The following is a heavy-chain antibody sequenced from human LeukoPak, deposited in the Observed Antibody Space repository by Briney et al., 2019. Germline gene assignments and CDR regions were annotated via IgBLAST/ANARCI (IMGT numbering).Heavy chain of an antibody. CDR3: ARANYYYYYMGV. V-gene: IGHV3-53*01. CDR1: GFTVSSNY. Sequence: GGSLRLSCAASGFTVSSNYMSWVRQAPGKGLEWVSVIYSGGSTYYADSVKGRFTISRDNSKNTLYLQMNSLRAEDTAVYYCARANYYYYYMGVWGKGTTVTVSS. CDR2: IYSGGST. J-gene: IGHJ6*03.